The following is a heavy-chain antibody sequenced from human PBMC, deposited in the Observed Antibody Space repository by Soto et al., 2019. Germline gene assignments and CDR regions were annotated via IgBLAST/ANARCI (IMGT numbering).Heavy chain of an antibody. CDR3: AKVGMPTYYFDY. D-gene: IGHD1-26*01. CDR1: GFTFSSYS. CDR2: ISSSSSYI. J-gene: IGHJ4*02. Sequence: PGGSLRLPCAASGFTFSSYSMNWVRQAPGKGLEWVSSISSSSSYIYYADSVKGRFTISRDNSKNTLYLQMNSLRAEDTAIYYCAKVGMPTYYFDYWGQGTLVTVSS. V-gene: IGHV3-21*04.